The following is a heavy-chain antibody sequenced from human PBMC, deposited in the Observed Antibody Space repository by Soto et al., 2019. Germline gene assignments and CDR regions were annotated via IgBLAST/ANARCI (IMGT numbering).Heavy chain of an antibody. CDR3: ARHGAGGDGGDY. CDR1: GGSISSSSYY. J-gene: IGHJ4*02. Sequence: QLQLQESGPGLVKPSETLSLTCTVSGGSISSSSYYWGWIRQPPGKGLEWIGSIYYSGSTYYNPSLKSRVTISVDTSKNQFSLKLSSVTAADTAVYYCARHGAGGDGGDYWGQGTLVTVSS. CDR2: IYYSGST. D-gene: IGHD3-16*01. V-gene: IGHV4-39*01.